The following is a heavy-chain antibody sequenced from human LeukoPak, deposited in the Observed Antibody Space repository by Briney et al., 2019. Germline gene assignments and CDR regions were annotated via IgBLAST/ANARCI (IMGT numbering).Heavy chain of an antibody. CDR1: GYIFSNYG. CDR2: ISGYNGNT. D-gene: IGHD2-2*01. CDR3: ARVASSLSYYYYYMDV. Sequence: ASVKVSCTASGYIFSNYGITWVRQAPGQGLEWMGWISGYNGNTKYAQKLQGRVTMTTDTSTSTAYMELRSLRSDDTAVYYCARVASSLSYYYYYMDVWGKGTTVTISS. V-gene: IGHV1-18*01. J-gene: IGHJ6*03.